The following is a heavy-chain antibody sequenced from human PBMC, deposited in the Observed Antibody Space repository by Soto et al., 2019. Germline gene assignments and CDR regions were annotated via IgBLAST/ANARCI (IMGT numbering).Heavy chain of an antibody. CDR3: AKDDDFWSGYYSFAPIFDY. D-gene: IGHD3-3*01. CDR1: GFTFSSYA. Sequence: GGSLRLSCVASGFTFSSYALSWVRQAPGKGLEWVSAISGGGGHTYYADSVKGRFTISRDNFKNTLYLQMNSLRAEDTAVYYCAKDDDFWSGYYSFAPIFDYWGHGPLFTVSS. J-gene: IGHJ4*01. CDR2: ISGGGGHT. V-gene: IGHV3-23*01.